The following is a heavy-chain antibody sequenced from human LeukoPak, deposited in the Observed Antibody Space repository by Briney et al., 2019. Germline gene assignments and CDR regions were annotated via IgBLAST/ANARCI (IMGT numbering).Heavy chain of an antibody. D-gene: IGHD2-15*01. Sequence: PSETLSLTCAVYGGSFSGYYWSWIRQPPGKGLEWIGEINHSGSTKYNPSLKSRVTISVDTSKIQFSLKLSSVTAADTAVYYCARGISDCSGGSCYSLYAFDIWGQGTMVTVSS. CDR2: INHSGST. J-gene: IGHJ3*02. CDR3: ARGISDCSGGSCYSLYAFDI. CDR1: GGSFSGYY. V-gene: IGHV4-34*01.